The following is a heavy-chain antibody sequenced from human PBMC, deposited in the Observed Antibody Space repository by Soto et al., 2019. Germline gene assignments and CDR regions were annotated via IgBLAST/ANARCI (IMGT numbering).Heavy chain of an antibody. Sequence: RFARRWGCAGKGKGLVWVSAVSGSRGRTCYADSVKGRFTISRDNSKNTLYLQMNSLRAEDTAVYYCAKRTVESYFDHWGPGTLVTVPS. CDR2: VSGSRGRT. J-gene: IGHJ2*01. D-gene: IGHD2-8*02. CDR1: RFA. V-gene: IGHV3-23*01. CDR3: AKRTVESYFDH.